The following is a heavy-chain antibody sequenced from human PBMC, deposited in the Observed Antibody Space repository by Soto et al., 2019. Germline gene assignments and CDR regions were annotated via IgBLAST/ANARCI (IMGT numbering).Heavy chain of an antibody. D-gene: IGHD2-15*01. CDR2: IYYSGST. CDR1: GGSISSGGYY. V-gene: IGHV4-31*03. Sequence: QVQLQESGPGLVKPSQTLSLTCTVSGGSISSGGYYWSWIRQHPGKGLEWTGYIYYSGSTYNNPSLKSRVTISVDTSKNQFSLKLSSVTAADTAVYYCARGGGSCYSCWFDPWGQGTLVTVSS. J-gene: IGHJ5*02. CDR3: ARGGGSCYSCWFDP.